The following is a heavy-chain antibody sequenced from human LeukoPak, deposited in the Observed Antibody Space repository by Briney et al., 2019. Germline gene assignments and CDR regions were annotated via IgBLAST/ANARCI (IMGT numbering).Heavy chain of an antibody. D-gene: IGHD2-15*01. Sequence: SETLSLTCTVSGGSFSSTSYYRNWIRQPPGKGLEWIGSIHYSGDTSYNPSLNSRITISVDTSKNQFSLKLSSVTATDTAVYYCARQTCSGGSCFLFYSGMDVWGQGTTVTVSS. CDR2: IHYSGDT. V-gene: IGHV4-39*01. CDR3: ARQTCSGGSCFLFYSGMDV. CDR1: GGSFSSTSYY. J-gene: IGHJ6*02.